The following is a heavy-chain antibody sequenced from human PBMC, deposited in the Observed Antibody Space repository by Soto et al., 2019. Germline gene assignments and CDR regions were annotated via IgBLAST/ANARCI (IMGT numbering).Heavy chain of an antibody. CDR2: INPDSGVT. D-gene: IGHD2-8*01. Sequence: ASVKVSCKASGYTFTGYYIHWVRQAPGQGLEWMGWINPDSGVTNYAQKFQGRVTMTGDTSITTVYMEVTRLTSDDTAVYYCAKGGPSVYWALFDSWGQGTRVTVSS. CDR1: GYTFTGYY. J-gene: IGHJ4*02. V-gene: IGHV1-2*02. CDR3: AKGGPSVYWALFDS.